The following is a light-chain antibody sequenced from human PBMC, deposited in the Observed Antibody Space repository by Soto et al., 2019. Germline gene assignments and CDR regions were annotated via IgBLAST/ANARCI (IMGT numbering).Light chain of an antibody. Sequence: DIVMTQSPDSLAVSLGERATINCKSSQSVLFNSNNKNHLVWYQQKPGQPPKLLISWASTREPGVPDRFSGGGSGTDFTLTISSLQSEDSAVYYCQQYTNWPLTFGGGTKVDIK. V-gene: IGKV4-1*01. CDR3: QQYTNWPLT. CDR2: WAS. J-gene: IGKJ4*01. CDR1: QSVLFNSNNKNH.